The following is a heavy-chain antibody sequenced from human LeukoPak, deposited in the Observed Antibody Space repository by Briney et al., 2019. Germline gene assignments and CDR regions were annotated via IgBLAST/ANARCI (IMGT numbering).Heavy chain of an antibody. D-gene: IGHD3-22*01. CDR1: GGSLRRGTSY. J-gene: IGHJ4*02. CDR2: LYHTGNN. V-gene: IGHV4-31*02. CDR3: AKDLSGYGASDY. Sequence: PSETLSLTCGVRGGSLRRGTSYTSCIRQFPGRGLEWIAYLYHTGNNSSNPPLKSRLPISLETSQNQFSLKLSSLTAAHQAPHYCAKDLSGYGASDYWGQGTLVTVSS.